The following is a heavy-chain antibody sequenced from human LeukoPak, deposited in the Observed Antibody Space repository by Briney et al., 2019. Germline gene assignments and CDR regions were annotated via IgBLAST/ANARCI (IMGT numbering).Heavy chain of an antibody. CDR2: ISAYNGNT. Sequence: ASVKVSCKASGYTFTGYYMHWVRQAPGQGRERMGWISAYNGNTNYAQKLQGRVPMTTDTSTSTAYMELRSLRSDDTAVYYCARKTGDYYFDHWGQGTLVTVSS. CDR3: ARKTGDYYFDH. D-gene: IGHD7-27*01. V-gene: IGHV1-18*04. CDR1: GYTFTGYY. J-gene: IGHJ4*02.